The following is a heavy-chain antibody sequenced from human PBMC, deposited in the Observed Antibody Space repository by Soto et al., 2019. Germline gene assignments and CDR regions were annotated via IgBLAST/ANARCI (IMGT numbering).Heavy chain of an antibody. CDR3: ATNCLLRATNDAFDI. CDR2: IKAKHDGGRI. CDR1: GFTFSEAW. J-gene: IGHJ3*02. V-gene: IGHV3-15*07. D-gene: IGHD1-26*01. Sequence: PGWSLRLSCAASGFTFSEAWMHWVRQAPGKGLEWVGLIKAKHDGGRIDYATPVKGRFGISRDDSKNTVYLEMNSLKTEDTAMYYCATNCLLRATNDAFDIWGQGTTVTVS.